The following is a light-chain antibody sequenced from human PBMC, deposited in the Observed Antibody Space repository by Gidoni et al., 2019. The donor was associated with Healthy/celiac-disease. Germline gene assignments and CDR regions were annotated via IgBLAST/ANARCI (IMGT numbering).Light chain of an antibody. CDR2: QDS. J-gene: IGLJ2*01. CDR1: KLGDKY. V-gene: IGLV3-1*01. CDR3: QAWDSSTAHVV. Sequence: SYELTQPPSVSVSPGQTASITCPGDKLGDKYACWYQQTPAQSPVLVIYQDSKRPSGIPEGFSGSNSGNTATLTISGTQAMDEADYYCQAWDSSTAHVVFGGGTKLTVL.